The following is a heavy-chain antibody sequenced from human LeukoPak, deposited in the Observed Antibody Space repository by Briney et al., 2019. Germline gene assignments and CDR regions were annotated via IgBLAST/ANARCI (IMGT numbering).Heavy chain of an antibody. CDR1: GFTFSSYS. J-gene: IGHJ5*02. CDR2: ISGSGGRT. V-gene: IGHV3-23*01. Sequence: RTGGSLRLSCAASGFTFSSYSMNWVRQAPGKGLEWVSGISGSGGRTYYADSVKGRFTISRDNSKNTLYLQMNSLRAEDTALYYCAKVTFEGVDPWGQGTLVTVSS. D-gene: IGHD2/OR15-2a*01. CDR3: AKVTFEGVDP.